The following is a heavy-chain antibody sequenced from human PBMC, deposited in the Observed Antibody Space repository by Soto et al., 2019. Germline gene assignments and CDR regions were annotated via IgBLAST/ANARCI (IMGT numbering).Heavy chain of an antibody. CDR2: IYYSGST. CDR1: GGSISSYY. J-gene: IGHJ4*02. CDR3: ARVVVVTPGSYFDY. D-gene: IGHD2-21*02. Sequence: TSETLSLTCTVSGGSISSYYLSWGRQPPGKGLEWIGYIYYSGSTNYNPSLKSRVTISVDTSKNQFSLKLSSVTAADTAVYYCARVVVVTPGSYFDYWGQGTLVTAPQ. V-gene: IGHV4-59*01.